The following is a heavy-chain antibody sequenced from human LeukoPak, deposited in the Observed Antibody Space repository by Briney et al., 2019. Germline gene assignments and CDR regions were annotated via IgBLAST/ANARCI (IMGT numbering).Heavy chain of an antibody. CDR1: GGTFSSYA. Sequence: SVKVSCKASGGTFSSYAISWVRQAPGQGLEWMGGIIPIFGTANYAQKFQGRVTITADESTSTAYMELSSLRSEDTAVYYCARDQTRLRLGELSLPYWGQGTLVTVSS. D-gene: IGHD3-16*02. V-gene: IGHV1-69*13. J-gene: IGHJ4*02. CDR2: IIPIFGTA. CDR3: ARDQTRLRLGELSLPY.